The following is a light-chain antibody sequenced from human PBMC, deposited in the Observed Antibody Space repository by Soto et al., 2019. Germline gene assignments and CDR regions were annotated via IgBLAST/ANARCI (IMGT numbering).Light chain of an antibody. J-gene: IGLJ1*01. Sequence: QAVVTQEPSVTVSPGGTVTLTCASSTGPVTSGYYPNWFQQKPGQAPKTLIFSTSNRDSWTPARFSGSLLGGKAALTLSGVQPEDEAEYYCLLYYAGAYVFGTGNKLTVL. CDR3: LLYYAGAYV. V-gene: IGLV7-43*01. CDR1: TGPVTSGYY. CDR2: STS.